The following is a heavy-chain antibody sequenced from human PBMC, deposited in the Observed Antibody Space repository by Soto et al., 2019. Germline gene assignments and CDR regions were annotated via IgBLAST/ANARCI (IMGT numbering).Heavy chain of an antibody. Sequence: SETLSLTCTVSGGSISSGGYYWSWIRQHPGKGLEWIGYIYYSGSTYYNPSLKSRVTISVDTSKNQFSLKLSSVTAADTAVYYCARSSVAMVRGAGWFDPWGQGTLGTVS. D-gene: IGHD3-10*01. V-gene: IGHV4-31*03. CDR1: GGSISSGGYY. J-gene: IGHJ5*02. CDR3: ARSSVAMVRGAGWFDP. CDR2: IYYSGST.